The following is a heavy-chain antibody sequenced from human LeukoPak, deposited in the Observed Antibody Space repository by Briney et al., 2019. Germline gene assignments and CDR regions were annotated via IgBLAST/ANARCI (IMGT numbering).Heavy chain of an antibody. CDR3: ALGDQVYGLDV. CDR1: GFPISSNY. CDR2: IYGGDST. D-gene: IGHD5-24*01. J-gene: IGHJ6*02. V-gene: IGHV3-66*01. Sequence: GGSLRLSCAASGFPISSNYMSWVRQAPGKGLEWVSLIYGGDSTYYNDSVKGRFTISIDNSKNKLYLQMNSLRAVCTAVYYCALGDQVYGLDVWGQGTTVAVSS.